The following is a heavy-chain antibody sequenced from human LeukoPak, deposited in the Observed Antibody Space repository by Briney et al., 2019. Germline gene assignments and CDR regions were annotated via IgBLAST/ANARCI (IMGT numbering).Heavy chain of an antibody. D-gene: IGHD3-9*01. J-gene: IGHJ4*02. V-gene: IGHV4-34*01. CDR3: ARDHDILTGYSPRHFDF. CDR2: INPSGST. Sequence: ETLSLTCAVYGGSFSGYYWSWIRQPPGKGLEWIGEINPSGSTNYNPSLKSRVTISVDTSKNQFSLKLSSVTAADTAVYYCARDHDILTGYSPRHFDFWGQGTLVTVSS. CDR1: GGSFSGYY.